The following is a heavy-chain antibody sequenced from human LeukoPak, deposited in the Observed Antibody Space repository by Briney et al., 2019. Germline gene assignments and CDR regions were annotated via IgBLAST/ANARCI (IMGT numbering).Heavy chain of an antibody. V-gene: IGHV3-49*04. CDR1: GFTFGDYA. J-gene: IGHJ4*02. Sequence: PGGSLRLSCTASGFTFGDYAMSWVRQAPGKGLEWVGFIRSKAYGGTTEYAASVKGRFTISRDDSKSIAYLQMNSLKTEDTAVYYCTRDPAEGDFWSASFDYWGQGTLVTVSS. CDR2: IRSKAYGGTT. CDR3: TRDPAEGDFWSASFDY. D-gene: IGHD3-3*01.